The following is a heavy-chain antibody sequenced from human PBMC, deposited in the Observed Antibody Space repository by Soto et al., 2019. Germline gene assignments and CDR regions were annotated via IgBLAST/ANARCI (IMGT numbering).Heavy chain of an antibody. CDR3: ARDDRGYSGYEALFWFDP. J-gene: IGHJ5*02. V-gene: IGHV1-69*04. Sequence: SVKASCKASGGTFSSYTISWVRQAPGQGLEWMGRIIPIVGITNYAQKFQGRVTMTRDKSTSTVYMELSSLRSEDTAVYYCARDDRGYSGYEALFWFDPWGQGTLVTVSS. D-gene: IGHD5-12*01. CDR2: IIPIVGIT. CDR1: GGTFSSYT.